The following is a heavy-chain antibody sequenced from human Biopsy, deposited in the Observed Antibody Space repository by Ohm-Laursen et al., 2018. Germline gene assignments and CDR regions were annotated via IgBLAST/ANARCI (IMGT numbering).Heavy chain of an antibody. CDR3: ARNTGWYGDLYYFDY. Sequence: GASVKVSCKPSGYSFTSYYMHWVRQAPGQGLEWMGIINPSGSTTSYPQIFQGRVTMTRDTSKSTVYMELSSLRSADTAVYFCARNTGWYGDLYYFDYWGQGTLVTVSS. CDR2: INPSGSTT. D-gene: IGHD6-19*01. J-gene: IGHJ4*02. CDR1: GYSFTSYY. V-gene: IGHV1-46*01.